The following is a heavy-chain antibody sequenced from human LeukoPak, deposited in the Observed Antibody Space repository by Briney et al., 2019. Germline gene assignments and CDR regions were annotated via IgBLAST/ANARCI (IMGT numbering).Heavy chain of an antibody. D-gene: IGHD6-13*01. CDR3: ARGTSIAAAGIDY. Sequence: GGSLRLSCAASRFTFSSYGMSWVRQAPGKGLEWVSGISGSGGSTYYADSAKGRFTISRDNAKNSLYLQMNSLRAEDTAVYYCARGTSIAAAGIDYWGQGTLVTVSS. V-gene: IGHV3-23*01. J-gene: IGHJ4*02. CDR2: ISGSGGST. CDR1: RFTFSSYG.